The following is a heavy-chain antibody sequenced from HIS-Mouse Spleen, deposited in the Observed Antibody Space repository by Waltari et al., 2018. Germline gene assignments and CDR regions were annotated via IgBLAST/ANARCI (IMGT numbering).Heavy chain of an antibody. CDR2: INPNSGGT. V-gene: IGHV1-2*02. D-gene: IGHD3-16*01. CDR3: ARVSSGGSDFDY. J-gene: IGHJ4*02. Sequence: QVQLVQSGAEGKKPGASVQVSCKASGYTFTGYYMHWVRQAPGQGREWRGWINPNSGGTNYAQKFKGRVTMTRDTSISTAYMELSRLRSDDTAVYYCARVSSGGSDFDYWGQGTLVTVSS. CDR1: GYTFTGYY.